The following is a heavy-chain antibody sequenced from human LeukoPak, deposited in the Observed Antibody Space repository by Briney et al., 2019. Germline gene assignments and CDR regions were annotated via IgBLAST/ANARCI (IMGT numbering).Heavy chain of an antibody. J-gene: IGHJ3*02. CDR3: ARTGVVIRAFDAFDN. D-gene: IGHD3-3*01. CDR2: ISYDGRSE. V-gene: IGHV3-30*04. CDR1: GFMFNTYA. Sequence: PGGSLRLSCAASGFMFNTYAINWVRQAPGKGLEWVALISYDGRSEYYADSVKGRFTSSRDNSRNILYLQMNSLRVEDSALYYCARTGVVIRAFDAFDNWGQGTMVAVSS.